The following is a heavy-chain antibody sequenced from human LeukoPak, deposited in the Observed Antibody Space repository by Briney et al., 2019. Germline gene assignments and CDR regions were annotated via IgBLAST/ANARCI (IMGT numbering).Heavy chain of an antibody. V-gene: IGHV3-7*03. Sequence: GGSLRLSRAASGFTFSSYWMNWARQAPGKGLEWVASINHNGYVNYYVDSVKGRFTISRDNAKNSLYLQMSNLRAEDTAVYFCARGGGLDVWGQGATVTVSS. J-gene: IGHJ6*02. D-gene: IGHD3-16*01. CDR1: GFTFSSYW. CDR3: ARGGGLDV. CDR2: INHNGYVN.